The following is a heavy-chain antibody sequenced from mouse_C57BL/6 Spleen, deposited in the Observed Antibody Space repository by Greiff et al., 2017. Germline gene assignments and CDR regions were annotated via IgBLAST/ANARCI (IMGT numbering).Heavy chain of an antibody. V-gene: IGHV1-52*01. J-gene: IGHJ2*01. CDR2: IDPSDSET. CDR3: ARSGYYDSFDY. CDR1: GYTFTSYW. D-gene: IGHD2-4*01. Sequence: QVQLQQPGAELVRPGSSVKLSCKASGYTFTSYWMHWVKQRPIQGLEWIGNIDPSDSETHYNQKFKDKATLTVDKSSSTAYMQLSSLTSEDSAVYYCARSGYYDSFDYWGQGTTLTVSS.